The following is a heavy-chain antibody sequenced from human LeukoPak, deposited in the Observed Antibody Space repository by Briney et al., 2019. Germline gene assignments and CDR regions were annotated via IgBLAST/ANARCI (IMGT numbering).Heavy chain of an antibody. D-gene: IGHD3-10*01. V-gene: IGHV4-34*01. CDR2: INHSGST. CDR1: GGSFSGYY. CDR3: ARRYYYGSGSYYNPRQNNWFDP. J-gene: IGHJ5*02. Sequence: SETLSLTCAVYGGSFSGYYWSWIRQPPGKGLEWIGEINHSGSTNYNPSLKSRVTISVDTSKNQFSLKLSSVTAADTAVYYCARRYYYGSGSYYNPRQNNWFDPWGQGTLVTVSS.